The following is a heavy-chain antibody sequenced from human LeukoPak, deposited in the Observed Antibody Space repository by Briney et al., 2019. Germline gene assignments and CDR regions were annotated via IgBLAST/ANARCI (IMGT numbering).Heavy chain of an antibody. V-gene: IGHV4-59*01. J-gene: IGHJ4*02. D-gene: IGHD2-21*02. CDR2: IYYSGST. CDR1: GGSISSYY. CDR3: ARDSSYCGGDCYSFDY. Sequence: PSETLSLTCTVSGGSISSYYWSWIRQPPGKGLEWIGYIYYSGSTNYNPSLKSRVTISVDTSKNQFSLKLSPVTAADTAVYYCARDSSYCGGDCYSFDYWGQGTLVTVSS.